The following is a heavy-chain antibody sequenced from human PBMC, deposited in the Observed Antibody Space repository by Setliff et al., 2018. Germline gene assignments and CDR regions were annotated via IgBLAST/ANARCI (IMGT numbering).Heavy chain of an antibody. D-gene: IGHD3-3*01. J-gene: IGHJ4*02. V-gene: IGHV1-24*01. CDR2: FDPEDGET. CDR3: ALRITIFGVPNY. CDR1: GYTLTELS. Sequence: ASVKVSCKVSGYTLTELSMHWVRQAPGKGLEWMGGFDPEDGETIYAQKFQGRVTMTEDTSTDTAYMELSSLRSEDTAVYYCALRITIFGVPNYWGQGTLVTVSS.